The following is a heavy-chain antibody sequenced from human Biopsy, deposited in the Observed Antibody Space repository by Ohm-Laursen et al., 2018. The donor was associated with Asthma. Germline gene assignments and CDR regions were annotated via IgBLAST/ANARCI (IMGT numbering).Heavy chain of an antibody. D-gene: IGHD1-26*01. CDR3: AKDKVGAANSYQYGVDV. CDR2: ISGNGDNT. J-gene: IGHJ6*02. CDR1: GFTFSSYA. V-gene: IGHV3-23*01. Sequence: SLRLPCTASGFTFSSYAMNWVRQAPGKGLEWVSSISGNGDNTHYSDSVQGRFIISRDNSKNTLYLQMNSLRVEDTAIYFCAKDKVGAANSYQYGVDVWGQGTTVTVSS.